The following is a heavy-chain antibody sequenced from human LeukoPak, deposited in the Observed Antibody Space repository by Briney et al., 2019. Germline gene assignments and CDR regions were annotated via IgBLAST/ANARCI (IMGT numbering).Heavy chain of an antibody. V-gene: IGHV4-38-2*02. CDR1: GYSISSDHY. CDR3: TRQSPKLTGDVDC. CDR2: FYHSENT. J-gene: IGHJ4*02. D-gene: IGHD3-9*01. Sequence: PSETLSLTCTASGYSISSDHYWGWIRQSPGKGLEWIGSFYHSENTYYNPSLKSRVTISKDTSKNQFSLRLSSVTDADTAVYYCTRQSPKLTGDVDCWGQGTLVTVSS.